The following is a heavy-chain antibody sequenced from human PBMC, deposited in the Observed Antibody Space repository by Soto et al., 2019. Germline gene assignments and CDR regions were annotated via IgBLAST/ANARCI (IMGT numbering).Heavy chain of an antibody. CDR1: GGSLSSYF. J-gene: IGHJ6*02. V-gene: IGHV4-59*08. CDR2: IYDTGST. D-gene: IGHD5-18*01. Sequence: SETLSLTCTVSGGSLSSYFWTWIRQPPGKGLEWIGYIYDTGSTNYNPSLRSRVTISLDTPKNQFSLKLSSLTAADTAVYYCARRIQYYYGLDVWGQGTTVTVSS. CDR3: ARRIQYYYGLDV.